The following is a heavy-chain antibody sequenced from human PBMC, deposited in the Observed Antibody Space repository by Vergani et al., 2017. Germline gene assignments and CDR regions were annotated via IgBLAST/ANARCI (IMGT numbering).Heavy chain of an antibody. V-gene: IGHV3-21*01. CDR3: ARSYGGYINWCFDL. J-gene: IGHJ2*01. Sequence: EVQLVESGGGLVKPGGSLRLSCAASGFTFSSYSMNWVRQAPGKGLEWVSSISSSSSYIYYADSVKGRFTISRDNAKNSLYLQMNSLRAEDTAVYYFARSYGGYINWCFDLWGRGTLVTVSS. D-gene: IGHD5-12*01. CDR2: ISSSSSYI. CDR1: GFTFSSYS.